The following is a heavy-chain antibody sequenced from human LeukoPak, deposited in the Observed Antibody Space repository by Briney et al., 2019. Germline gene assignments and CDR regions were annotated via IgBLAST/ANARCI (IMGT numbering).Heavy chain of an antibody. CDR2: IKQDGSEK. CDR1: GFTFSSYW. CDR3: ARGPSWGSGSYSLLDMDV. V-gene: IGHV3-7*01. Sequence: GRSLRLSCAASGFTFSSYWMSWVRQAPGKGLEWVANIKQDGSEKYYVDSVKGRFTISRDNAKNSLYLQMNSLRAEDTAVYYCARGPSWGSGSYSLLDMDVWGKGTTVTVSS. J-gene: IGHJ6*03. D-gene: IGHD3-10*01.